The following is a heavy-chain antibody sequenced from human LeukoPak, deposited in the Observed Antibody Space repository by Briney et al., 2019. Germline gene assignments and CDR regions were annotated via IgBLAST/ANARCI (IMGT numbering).Heavy chain of an antibody. D-gene: IGHD3-3*01. J-gene: IGHJ4*02. CDR3: AKDQGRTIFGVPEDY. Sequence: GGSLRLSCAASGFTFSSYAMSWVRQAPGKGLEWVSAISGSGGSTYYADSVKGRFTISRDNSKNRMYLQMNSLRAEDTAVYYCAKDQGRTIFGVPEDYWGQGTLVTVSS. V-gene: IGHV3-23*01. CDR2: ISGSGGST. CDR1: GFTFSSYA.